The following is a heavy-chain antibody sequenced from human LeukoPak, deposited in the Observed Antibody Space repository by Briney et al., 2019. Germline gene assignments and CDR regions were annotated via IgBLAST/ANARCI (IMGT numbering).Heavy chain of an antibody. CDR2: IYHSGST. CDR3: ARELELSHFDY. D-gene: IGHD1-7*01. V-gene: IGHV4-30-2*01. J-gene: IGHJ4*02. CDR1: GGSISSGGYY. Sequence: SETLSLTCTVSGGSISSGGYYWSWIRQPPGKGLEWIGYIYHSGSTYYNPSLKSRVTISVDRSKNQFSLKLSSVTAADTAVYYCARELELSHFDYWGQGTLVTVSS.